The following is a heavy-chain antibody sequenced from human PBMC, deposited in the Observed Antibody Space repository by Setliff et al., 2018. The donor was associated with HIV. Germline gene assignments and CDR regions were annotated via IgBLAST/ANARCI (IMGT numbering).Heavy chain of an antibody. CDR2: IIPFLNLT. V-gene: IGHV1-69*10. D-gene: IGHD2-15*01. Sequence: ASVKVSCKASGVTFSTYGITWVRQAPGQGLQWVGGIIPFLNLTHYAQQFRGRLTITADKSTTTAYMSLSSLRFEDTAVYYCAACSASAYYYYYMDVWDKGTTVTVSS. CDR3: AACSASAYYYYYMDV. J-gene: IGHJ6*03. CDR1: GVTFSTYG.